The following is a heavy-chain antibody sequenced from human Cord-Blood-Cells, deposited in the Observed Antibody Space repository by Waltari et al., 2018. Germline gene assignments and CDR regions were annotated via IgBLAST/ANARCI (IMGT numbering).Heavy chain of an antibody. CDR1: GFSLSTRGVG. D-gene: IGHD3-3*01. CDR2: IYWDDDK. CDR3: AHRDYDFWSGYYTSFDY. V-gene: IGHV2-5*02. Sequence: QSTLKESGPTLVNPTQTLTLTCPFSGFSLSTRGVGVGWIRQPPEKALEWLALIYWDDDKGYSPSLKSRLTITKDTSKNQVVLTMTNMDPVDTATYYCAHRDYDFWSGYYTSFDYWGQGTLVTVSS. J-gene: IGHJ4*02.